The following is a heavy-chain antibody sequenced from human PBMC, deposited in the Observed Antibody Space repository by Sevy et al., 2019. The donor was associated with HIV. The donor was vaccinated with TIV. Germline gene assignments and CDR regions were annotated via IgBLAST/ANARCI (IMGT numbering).Heavy chain of an antibody. J-gene: IGHJ6*02. CDR1: GFTFSSYW. Sequence: GGSLRLSCAASGFTFSSYWMSWVRQAPGKGLEWVANIKQDGSEKYYVDSVKGRFTISRDNAKNSLYLQMNSLRAEDTAVYYCASAYGSGSYFVSYYYYGMDVWGQGTTVTVSS. D-gene: IGHD3-10*01. CDR3: ASAYGSGSYFVSYYYYGMDV. V-gene: IGHV3-7*01. CDR2: IKQDGSEK.